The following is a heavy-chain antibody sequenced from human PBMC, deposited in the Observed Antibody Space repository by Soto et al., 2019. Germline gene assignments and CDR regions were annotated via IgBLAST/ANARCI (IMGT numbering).Heavy chain of an antibody. D-gene: IGHD1-20*01. V-gene: IGHV4-39*01. Sequence: QLQLQESGPGLVKPAETLSLKCAVSGGSVSSGNYFWGWIRQPPGKGLEWIGNIYYNGATYYSPSLKTRVTVSVDTAQNQYAPRLTSVTAEDTAVYYCAIRRIDNWNQGQALDFWGQGTLVTVSS. CDR2: IYYNGAT. CDR3: AIRRIDNWNQGQALDF. J-gene: IGHJ3*01. CDR1: GGSVSSGNYF.